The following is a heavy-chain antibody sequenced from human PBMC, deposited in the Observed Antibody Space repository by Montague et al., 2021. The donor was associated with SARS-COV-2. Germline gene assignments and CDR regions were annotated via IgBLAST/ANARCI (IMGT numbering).Heavy chain of an antibody. J-gene: IGHJ6*02. CDR2: IYYSGGT. D-gene: IGHD6-13*01. Sequence: SETLSLTPTLSGGSISSSSYYWGWIRQPPGKGLEWIGSIYYSGGTYYNPSLKSRVTISVDTSKNQFSLKLSSVTAADTAVYYCARVGRQQLVRLSGMDVWGQGTTVTVSS. V-gene: IGHV4-39*07. CDR1: GGSISSSSYY. CDR3: ARVGRQQLVRLSGMDV.